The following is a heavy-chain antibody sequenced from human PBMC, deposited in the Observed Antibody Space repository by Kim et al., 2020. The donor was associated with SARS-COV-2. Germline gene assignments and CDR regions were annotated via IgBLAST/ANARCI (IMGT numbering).Heavy chain of an antibody. J-gene: IGHJ4*02. CDR2: NEKT. D-gene: IGHD3-16*01. CDR3: LGGFYFDY. Sequence: NEKTIYSQKFQGRVNFTTDTSASTAYMELSFLRSEDSAVYYCLGGFYFDYWGQGTLVTVSS. V-gene: IGHV1-3*01.